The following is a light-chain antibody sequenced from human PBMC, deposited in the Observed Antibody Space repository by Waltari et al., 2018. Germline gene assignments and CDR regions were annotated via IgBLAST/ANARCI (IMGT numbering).Light chain of an antibody. V-gene: IGKV4-1*01. Sequence: DIVMTKSPDPLAVSLGERATIPCKSSQNILYSAKNKNYLGWYQQKPGQPPTLLISWASTRESGVPDRFRGSGSGTDFTLTISSLQAEDVAVYFCHQYYSTPWTFGQGTRVEVK. CDR3: HQYYSTPWT. CDR2: WAS. CDR1: QNILYSAKNKNY. J-gene: IGKJ1*01.